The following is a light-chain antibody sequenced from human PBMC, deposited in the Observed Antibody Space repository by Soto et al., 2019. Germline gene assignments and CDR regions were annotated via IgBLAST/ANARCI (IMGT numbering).Light chain of an antibody. CDR1: QSVSSY. V-gene: IGKV3-11*01. Sequence: ESVLRQSPATLSLSPGERATLSCRASQSVSSYLAWYQQKPGQPPRLLIYGAFNRVAGIPARFSGSGSGTDFTLTISSLEPEDSAVYYCQQRNIWPPVTFGQGTRLEIK. CDR2: GAF. CDR3: QQRNIWPPVT. J-gene: IGKJ5*01.